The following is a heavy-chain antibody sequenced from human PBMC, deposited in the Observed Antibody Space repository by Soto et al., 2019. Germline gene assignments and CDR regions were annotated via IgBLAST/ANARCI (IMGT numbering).Heavy chain of an antibody. CDR1: GFTFSSYS. D-gene: IGHD3-10*01. V-gene: IGHV3-48*02. Sequence: GGSLRLSCAASGFTFSSYSMNWVRQAPGKGLEWVSYISSSSSTIYYADSVKGRFTISRDNAKNSLYLQMNSLRDEDTAVYYCARDRHGGPVYGMDVWGQGTTVTVSS. J-gene: IGHJ6*02. CDR2: ISSSSSTI. CDR3: ARDRHGGPVYGMDV.